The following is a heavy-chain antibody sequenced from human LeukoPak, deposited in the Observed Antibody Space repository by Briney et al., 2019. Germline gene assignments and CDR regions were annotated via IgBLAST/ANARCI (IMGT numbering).Heavy chain of an antibody. Sequence: QTGGSLRLSCAASGFTFSSYAMHWVRQAPGKGLEWVAVILYDGSNKYYADSVKGRFTISRDNSKNTLYLQMNSLRAEDTAVYYCARALPRVAPDYWGQGTLVTVSS. D-gene: IGHD2-15*01. CDR1: GFTFSSYA. V-gene: IGHV3-30-3*01. J-gene: IGHJ4*02. CDR3: ARALPRVAPDY. CDR2: ILYDGSNK.